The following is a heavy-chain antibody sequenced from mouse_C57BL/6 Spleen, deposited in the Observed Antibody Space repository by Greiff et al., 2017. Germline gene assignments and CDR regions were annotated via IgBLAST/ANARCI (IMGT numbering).Heavy chain of an antibody. CDR2: FYPGSGSI. CDR1: GYTFTEYT. CDR3: ARQGIYYYGRDGYYAMDY. Sequence: QVQLQQSGAELVKPGASVKLSCKASGYTFTEYTIHWVKQRSGQGLEWIGWFYPGSGSIKYNEKFKDKATLTADKSSSTVYMELSRLTSEDSAVYCCARQGIYYYGRDGYYAMDYWGQGTSVTVSS. J-gene: IGHJ4*01. V-gene: IGHV1-62-2*01. D-gene: IGHD1-1*01.